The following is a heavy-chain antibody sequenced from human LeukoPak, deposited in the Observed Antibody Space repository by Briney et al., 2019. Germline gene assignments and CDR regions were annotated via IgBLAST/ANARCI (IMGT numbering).Heavy chain of an antibody. Sequence: ASVKVSCKVSGYTLTELSMHWVRQAPGKGLEWMGGFDPEDGETIYAQKFQGRVTMTEDTSTDTAYMELSSLRSEDTAVYYCARWGSGSRHFDYWGQGTLVTVSS. CDR2: FDPEDGET. J-gene: IGHJ4*02. V-gene: IGHV1-24*01. D-gene: IGHD3-10*01. CDR3: ARWGSGSRHFDY. CDR1: GYTLTELS.